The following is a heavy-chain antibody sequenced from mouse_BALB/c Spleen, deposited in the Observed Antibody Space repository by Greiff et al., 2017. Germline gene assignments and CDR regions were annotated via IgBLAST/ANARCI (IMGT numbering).Heavy chain of an antibody. CDR2: ISYSGST. V-gene: IGHV3-8*02. J-gene: IGHJ4*01. D-gene: IGHD1-1*02. Sequence: EVKLMESGPSLVKPSQTLSLTCSVTGDSITSGYWNWIRKFPGNKLEYMGYISYSGSTYYNPSLKSRISITRDTSKNQYYLQLNSVTTEDTATYYCARYGGNALSYAMDYWGQGTSVTVSS. CDR1: GDSITSGY. CDR3: ARYGGNALSYAMDY.